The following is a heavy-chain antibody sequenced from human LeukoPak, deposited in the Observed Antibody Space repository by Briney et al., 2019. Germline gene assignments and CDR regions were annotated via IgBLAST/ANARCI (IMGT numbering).Heavy chain of an antibody. V-gene: IGHV4-61*02. J-gene: IGHJ4*02. Sequence: SETLSLTCTVSGGSISSGSYYWSWIRQPAGKGLEWIGRIYTSGSTNYNPSLKSRVTISVDTSKNQFSLKLSSVTAADTAVYYCARLEMATIPASVDYWGQGTLVTVSS. CDR2: IYTSGST. D-gene: IGHD5-24*01. CDR3: ARLEMATIPASVDY. CDR1: GGSISSGSYY.